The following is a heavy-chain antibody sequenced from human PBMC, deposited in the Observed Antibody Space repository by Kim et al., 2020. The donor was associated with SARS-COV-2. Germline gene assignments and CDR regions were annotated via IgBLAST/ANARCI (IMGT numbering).Heavy chain of an antibody. Sequence: GESLKISCKGSGYSFTSYWIGWVRQMPGKGLEWMGIIYPGDSDTRYSPSFQGQVIISADKSISTAYLQWSSLKASDTAMYYCARRLGYSSSYGYYGMDVWGQGTTVTVSS. D-gene: IGHD6-13*01. V-gene: IGHV5-51*01. CDR1: GYSFTSYW. CDR3: ARRLGYSSSYGYYGMDV. CDR2: IYPGDSDT. J-gene: IGHJ6*02.